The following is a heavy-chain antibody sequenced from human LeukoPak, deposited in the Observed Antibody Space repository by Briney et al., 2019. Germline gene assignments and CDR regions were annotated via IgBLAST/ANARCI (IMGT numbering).Heavy chain of an antibody. J-gene: IGHJ3*02. CDR1: GGSFSGYY. CDR2: INHSGST. V-gene: IGHV4-34*01. Sequence: SETLSLTCAVYGGSFSGYYWSWIRQPPGKGLEWIGEINHSGSTNYNPSLKSRVTISVDTSKNQFSLKLSSVTAADTAVYYCARGVGDIVVVPAANAFDSWGQGTMVTVSS. D-gene: IGHD2-2*01. CDR3: ARGVGDIVVVPAANAFDS.